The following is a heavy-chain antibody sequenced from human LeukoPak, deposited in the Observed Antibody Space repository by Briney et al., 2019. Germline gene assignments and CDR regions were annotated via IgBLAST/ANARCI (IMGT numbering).Heavy chain of an antibody. D-gene: IGHD3/OR15-3a*01. Sequence: GGSLRLSCVASGFTFGKYWMSWVRQAPGKGLEWVANIKLDGSEKNYVDSVKGRFTISRDNTKNSLYLQMNSLRAEDTAVFYRARDQYDTWSRRGNFDSWGQGTLVIVSS. CDR1: GFTFGKYW. J-gene: IGHJ4*02. CDR3: ARDQYDTWSRRGNFDS. V-gene: IGHV3-7*03. CDR2: IKLDGSEK.